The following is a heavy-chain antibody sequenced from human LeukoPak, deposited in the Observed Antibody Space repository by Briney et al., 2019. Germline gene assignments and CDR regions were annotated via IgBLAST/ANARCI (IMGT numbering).Heavy chain of an antibody. J-gene: IGHJ4*02. CDR3: ATRRDGNNWNYFR. D-gene: IGHD1-7*01. CDR2: IYHSGST. Sequence: SETLSLTCAVSGGSISSSNWWSWVRQPPGKGLEWIGEIYHSGSTNYNPSLKSRVAISVDTSKNQFSLKLSSVTAADTAVYYCATRRDGNNWNYFRWGQGTLVTVSS. CDR1: GGSISSSNW. V-gene: IGHV4-4*02.